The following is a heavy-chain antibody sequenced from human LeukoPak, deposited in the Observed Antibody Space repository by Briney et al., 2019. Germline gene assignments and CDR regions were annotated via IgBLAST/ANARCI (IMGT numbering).Heavy chain of an antibody. CDR3: ARDLVTVTKGFDI. CDR2: ISYIGST. Sequence: SETLSLTCAVSADSFSSHYWTWIRQPPGKGLEWIGYISYIGSTNYNPSLESRVTISIDTSKNQFSLKLTSVTAADTAVYYCARDLVTVTKGFDIWGQGTMVSVSS. D-gene: IGHD4-17*01. V-gene: IGHV4-59*11. J-gene: IGHJ3*02. CDR1: ADSFSSHY.